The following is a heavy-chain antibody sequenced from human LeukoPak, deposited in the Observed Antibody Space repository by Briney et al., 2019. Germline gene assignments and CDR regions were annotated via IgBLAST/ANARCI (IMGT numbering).Heavy chain of an antibody. D-gene: IGHD3-22*01. CDR3: AGHRHYYDSSGYYYFDY. V-gene: IGHV4-59*01. J-gene: IGHJ4*02. CDR2: IYSDGST. Sequence: PSETLSLTCTVSGGSIRSYYWSWIRQPPGKGLEWIGYIYSDGSTNYNPSLRSRVTISVDTSKNQFSLKLSSVTAADTAVYYCAGHRHYYDSSGYYYFDYWGQGTLVTVSS. CDR1: GGSIRSYY.